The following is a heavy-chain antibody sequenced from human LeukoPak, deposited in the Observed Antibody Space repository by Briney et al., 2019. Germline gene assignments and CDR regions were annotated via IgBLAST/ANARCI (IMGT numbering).Heavy chain of an antibody. V-gene: IGHV1-24*01. Sequence: GASVKVSCKVSGYTLTELSMHWVRQAPGKGLEWMGGFDPEDGETTYAQKFQGRVTMTEDTSTDTAYMELSSLRSEDTAVYYCATVALTYEQWLVPPYYYYGMDVWGQGTTVTVSS. CDR1: GYTLTELS. D-gene: IGHD6-19*01. CDR2: FDPEDGET. J-gene: IGHJ6*02. CDR3: ATVALTYEQWLVPPYYYYGMDV.